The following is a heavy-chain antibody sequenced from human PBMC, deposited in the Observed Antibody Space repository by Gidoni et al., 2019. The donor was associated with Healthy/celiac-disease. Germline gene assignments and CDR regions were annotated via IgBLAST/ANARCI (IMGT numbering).Heavy chain of an antibody. J-gene: IGHJ6*02. Sequence: EVQLVQSGAEVKKPGESLRISCKGSGYSFTSYWLSWVRQMPGKGLEWMGRIDPSDSYTNYSPSFQGHVTISADKSISTAYLQWSSLKASDTAMYYCARLMTTVTSSSYYYGMDVWGQGTTVTVSS. CDR2: IDPSDSYT. CDR1: GYSFTSYW. V-gene: IGHV5-10-1*03. D-gene: IGHD4-4*01. CDR3: ARLMTTVTSSSYYYGMDV.